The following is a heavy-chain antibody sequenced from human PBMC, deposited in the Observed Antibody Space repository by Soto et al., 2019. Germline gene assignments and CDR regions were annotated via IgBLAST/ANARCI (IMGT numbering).Heavy chain of an antibody. D-gene: IGHD2-15*01. Sequence: QVQLVQSGAEVKKPGASVKVSCKASGYTFTSYGISWVRQAPGQGLEWMGWISAYNGNTNYAQKLQGRVTMTPDASTSPAYMELRSLRSDDTAVYYCARDTTYCSGGSCYKWYFDLWGRGTLVTVSA. CDR1: GYTFTSYG. CDR2: ISAYNGNT. J-gene: IGHJ2*01. V-gene: IGHV1-18*01. CDR3: ARDTTYCSGGSCYKWYFDL.